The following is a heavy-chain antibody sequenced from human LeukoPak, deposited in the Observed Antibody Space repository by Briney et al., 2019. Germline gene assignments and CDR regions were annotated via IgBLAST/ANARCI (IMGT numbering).Heavy chain of an antibody. CDR1: GGSISSNY. J-gene: IGHJ4*02. Sequence: SETLSLTCTVSGGSISSNYWSWLRQPPGEGLEWIGYVYYSGSTNYNPSLKSRVTISVDTSKNQFSLQLSSVTAADTAVYYCARSLTGYSSSYPFDSWGQGTLVTVSS. CDR3: ARSLTGYSSSYPFDS. V-gene: IGHV4-59*01. CDR2: VYYSGST. D-gene: IGHD6-13*01.